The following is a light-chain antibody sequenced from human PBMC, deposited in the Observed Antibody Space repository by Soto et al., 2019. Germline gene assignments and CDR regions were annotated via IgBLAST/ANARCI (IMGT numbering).Light chain of an antibody. CDR1: QSLLHRNGYSY. J-gene: IGKJ1*01. V-gene: IGKV2-28*01. CDR2: LAS. Sequence: DMVIAQSPLSLSVTPVEPASISCTSSQSLLHRNGYSYLDWYLQKPGQSPQLLIYLASTRASGVPDRFSGSGSGTDYSLKISRVEAEDVGVYYCMQGSYLRTFGQGTKVDIK. CDR3: MQGSYLRT.